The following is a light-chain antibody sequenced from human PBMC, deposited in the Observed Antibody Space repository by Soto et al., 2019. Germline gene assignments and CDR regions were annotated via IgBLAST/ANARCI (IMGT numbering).Light chain of an antibody. Sequence: EIVLTQSPGTLSLSPGERATLSCRASQSVSRSYLAWYQQKPGQAPRLLIYDASSRATGIPDRFSGSESGTDFTLTISRLEPEDFAVYYCQQYATSPLPFGGGTKVEIK. V-gene: IGKV3-20*01. CDR3: QQYATSPLP. CDR1: QSVSRSY. CDR2: DAS. J-gene: IGKJ4*01.